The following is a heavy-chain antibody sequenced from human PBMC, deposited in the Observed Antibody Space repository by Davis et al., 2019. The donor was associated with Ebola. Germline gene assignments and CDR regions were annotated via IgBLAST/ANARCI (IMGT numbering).Heavy chain of an antibody. CDR3: AREGAPYWYFDL. D-gene: IGHD3-16*01. J-gene: IGHJ2*01. Sequence: MPGGSLRLSCSVSGGSVSGFYWNWIWQPPGKGLQWIGYIYYSGSTNYNSSLKSRVTISVDTSKNQFSLKLSSVTAADTAVYYCAREGAPYWYFDLWGRGTLVTVSS. V-gene: IGHV4-59*02. CDR1: GGSVSGFY. CDR2: IYYSGST.